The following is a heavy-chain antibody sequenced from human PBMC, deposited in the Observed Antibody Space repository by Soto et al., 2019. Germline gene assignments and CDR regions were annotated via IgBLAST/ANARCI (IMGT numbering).Heavy chain of an antibody. CDR3: ASDHGTGTTEGFYYYHGMDV. CDR1: GFTVSSNY. J-gene: IGHJ6*02. D-gene: IGHD1-7*01. V-gene: IGHV3-53*01. Sequence: PGGSLRLSCAASGFTVSSNYMSWVRQAPGKGLEWVSVIYSGGSTYYADSVKGRFTISRDNSKNTLYLQMNSLRAEDTAVYYCASDHGTGTTEGFYYYHGMDVWCQGTTVTVSS. CDR2: IYSGGST.